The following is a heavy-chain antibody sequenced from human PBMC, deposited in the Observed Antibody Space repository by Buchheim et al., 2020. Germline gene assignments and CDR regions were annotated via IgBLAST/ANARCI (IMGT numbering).Heavy chain of an antibody. D-gene: IGHD2-2*01. J-gene: IGHJ4*02. CDR1: GYTFYNHA. Sequence: EVHLVESGGGLVQPGGSLRLSCVGSGYTFYNHAMSWVRQAPGKGLEWVSVISGSGGVANHADSVKGRFTMSKDNSKNTVILQMNSLRVEDTAVYYCGKARPDCHSITCETDFWGQGTL. V-gene: IGHV3-23*04. CDR3: GKARPDCHSITCETDF. CDR2: ISGSGGVA.